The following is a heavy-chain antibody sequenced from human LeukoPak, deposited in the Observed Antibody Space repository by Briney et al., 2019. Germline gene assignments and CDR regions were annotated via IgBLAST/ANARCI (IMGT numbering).Heavy chain of an antibody. V-gene: IGHV3-21*01. Sequence: PGGSLRLSCAASGFTFSSYSMNWVRQAPGKGLEWVSSISSSSSYIYYADSVKGRFTISRDNAKNSLFLQMNSLRAEDTAVYYCARDRGYSYGGLDYWGQGTLVTVSS. J-gene: IGHJ4*02. CDR1: GFTFSSYS. CDR3: ARDRGYSYGGLDY. D-gene: IGHD5-18*01. CDR2: ISSSSSYI.